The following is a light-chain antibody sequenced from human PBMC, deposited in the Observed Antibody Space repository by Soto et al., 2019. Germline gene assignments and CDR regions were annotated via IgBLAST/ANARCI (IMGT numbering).Light chain of an antibody. CDR2: DAS. V-gene: IGKV1-5*01. J-gene: IGKJ1*01. CDR1: QSISSW. Sequence: DIQMTQSPSTLSASVVDRVTITCRASQSISSWLAWYQQKPGKAPKLLIYDASSLESGVPSRFSGSGSGTEFTLTISSLQPDDFATYYCQHYNSYSEAFGQGTKVHIK. CDR3: QHYNSYSEA.